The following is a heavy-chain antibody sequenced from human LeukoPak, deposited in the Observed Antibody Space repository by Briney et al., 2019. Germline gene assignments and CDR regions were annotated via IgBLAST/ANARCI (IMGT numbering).Heavy chain of an antibody. D-gene: IGHD3-10*01. Sequence: PGGSLRLSCTASGFTFSSYSMNWVRQAPGKGLEWVSSISTSSSYIYYADSLKGRFTISRDNAKNTLYLQMNSLRAEDTAVYYCARDPAYGDYMDVWGKGTTVTISS. CDR3: ARDPAYGDYMDV. J-gene: IGHJ6*03. V-gene: IGHV3-21*01. CDR2: ISTSSSYI. CDR1: GFTFSSYS.